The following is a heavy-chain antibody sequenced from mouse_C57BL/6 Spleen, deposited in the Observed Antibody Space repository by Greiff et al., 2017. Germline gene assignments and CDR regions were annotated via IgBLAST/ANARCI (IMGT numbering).Heavy chain of an antibody. CDR1: GYTFTSYG. CDR3: ARTLEGYRYFDV. Sequence: QVQLKQSGAELARPGASVKLSCKASGYTFTSYGISWVKQRTGQGLEWIGEIYPRSGNTYYNEKFKGKATLTADKSSSTAYMELRSLTSEDSAVYFCARTLEGYRYFDVWGTGTTVTVAS. V-gene: IGHV1-81*01. J-gene: IGHJ1*03. CDR2: IYPRSGNT.